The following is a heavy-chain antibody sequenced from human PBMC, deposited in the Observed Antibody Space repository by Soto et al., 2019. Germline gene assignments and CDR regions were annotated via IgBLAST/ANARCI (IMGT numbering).Heavy chain of an antibody. V-gene: IGHV3-7*01. Sequence: EVQLAESGGGLVQPGGSLRLSWVAPGFSFSSYRLGWVRQPPGKGREWVAKMKEDGSEENYVDAVKGRFTISRDNAKNSVYLQMNSLRVEDTAVYYCGRGGLRRGDAWGQGTLVTVSS. CDR3: GRGGLRRGDA. CDR1: GFSFSSYR. J-gene: IGHJ5*02. CDR2: MKEDGSEE.